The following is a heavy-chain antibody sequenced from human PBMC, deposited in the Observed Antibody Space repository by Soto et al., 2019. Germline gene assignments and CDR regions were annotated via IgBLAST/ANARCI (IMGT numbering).Heavy chain of an antibody. CDR2: ISAIGDST. V-gene: IGHV3-23*01. CDR3: ATVGPYSPRWDF. D-gene: IGHD2-15*01. CDR1: EFAFSTFG. Sequence: EVQVLESGGGLVQPGGSLRLSCVFSEFAFSTFGMSWVRQAPGKGLESVSSISAIGDSTYHADSVKGRFSISRDNSRNSLYLHMNNLRAEDTAVYDCATVGPYSPRWDFWGHGTVVSVSS. J-gene: IGHJ3*01.